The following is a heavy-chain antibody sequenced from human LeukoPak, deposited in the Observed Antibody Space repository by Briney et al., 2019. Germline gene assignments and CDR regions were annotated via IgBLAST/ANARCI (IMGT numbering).Heavy chain of an antibody. CDR2: INWNGGTT. CDR3: ARSSGWPRDYYYYYYMDV. J-gene: IGHJ6*03. Sequence: PGGSLRLSCAASGFTFDDSAMTWVRQAPGKGLEWVSGINWNGGTTHYADSVKGRFTISRDSAQKSLYLQMNSLRAEDTALCYCARSSGWPRDYYYYYYMDVWGKGTTVTVSS. V-gene: IGHV3-20*04. D-gene: IGHD6-19*01. CDR1: GFTFDDSA.